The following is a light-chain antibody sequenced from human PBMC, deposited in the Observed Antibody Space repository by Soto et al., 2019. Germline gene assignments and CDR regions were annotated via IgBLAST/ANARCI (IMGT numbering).Light chain of an antibody. CDR2: GAS. J-gene: IGKJ2*01. Sequence: DIQLTQSPPSLSASVGDRVSLTCRASQTINNYVNWYQQEPGKAPKLLIYGASSLRSGVPSRFSGSGFGPDFMLTITSLQPEDFVIYYCQQTYSTPYIFGGGTKLDI. CDR1: QTINNY. CDR3: QQTYSTPYI. V-gene: IGKV1-39*01.